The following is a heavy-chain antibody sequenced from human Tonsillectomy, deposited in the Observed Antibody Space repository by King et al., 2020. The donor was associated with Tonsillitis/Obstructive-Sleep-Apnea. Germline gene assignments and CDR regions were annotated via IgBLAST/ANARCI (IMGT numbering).Heavy chain of an antibody. J-gene: IGHJ4*02. CDR1: GFTFSHAW. CDR3: TTDLRLLTY. D-gene: IGHD3-9*01. Sequence: VQLGESGGGFVKPGGSLRLSCAASGFTFSHAWVSWVRQAPGKGLGWVGGIKSKTDGGTTDYAAPVKGRFTISSDDSKNTLYLQMNSLNTEDTAVYYCTTDLRLLTYWGQGTLVTVSS. V-gene: IGHV3-15*01. CDR2: IKSKTDGGTT.